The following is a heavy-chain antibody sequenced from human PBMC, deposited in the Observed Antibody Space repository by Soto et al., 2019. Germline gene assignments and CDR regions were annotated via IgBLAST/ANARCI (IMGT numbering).Heavy chain of an antibody. CDR1: GGSFSSYA. V-gene: IGHV1-69*01. Sequence: QVQLVQSGAEVRKPGSSVQVSCQSFGGSFSSYAFSWVRQAPGQGREWMGGLIVILGTTNYAQKFKGRVTFTADESTSTAYMEVSSLESEDTAIYYCASGYYDSSGYSIDYWAQGTQVTVSS. CDR3: ASGYYDSSGYSIDY. CDR2: LIVILGTT. J-gene: IGHJ4*02. D-gene: IGHD3-22*01.